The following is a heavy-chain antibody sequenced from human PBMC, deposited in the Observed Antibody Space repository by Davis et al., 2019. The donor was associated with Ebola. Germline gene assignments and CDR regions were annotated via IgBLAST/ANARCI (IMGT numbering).Heavy chain of an antibody. V-gene: IGHV1-2*05. D-gene: IGHD1-20*01. CDR1: GYTFTSYG. J-gene: IGHJ4*02. Sequence: AASVKVSCKASGYTFTSYGISWVRQAPGQGLEWMGRINPNSGGTNYAQKFQGRVTMTRDTSISTAYMELSRLRSDDTVVYYCARGRYSWNGELDYWGQGTLVTVSS. CDR2: INPNSGGT. CDR3: ARGRYSWNGELDY.